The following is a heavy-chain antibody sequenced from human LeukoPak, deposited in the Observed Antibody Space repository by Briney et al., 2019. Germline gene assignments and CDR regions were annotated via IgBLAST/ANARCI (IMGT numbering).Heavy chain of an antibody. V-gene: IGHV1-2*02. Sequence: GASVKVSCKASGYTFTGYYMHWVRQAPGQGLEWMGWINPNSGGTNYAQKFQGRVTMTRDTSISTAYMELSRLRSDDTAVYYCARGRAAAGTRGENAFDVWGQGTMVTVSS. CDR2: INPNSGGT. D-gene: IGHD6-13*01. CDR3: ARGRAAAGTRGENAFDV. J-gene: IGHJ3*01. CDR1: GYTFTGYY.